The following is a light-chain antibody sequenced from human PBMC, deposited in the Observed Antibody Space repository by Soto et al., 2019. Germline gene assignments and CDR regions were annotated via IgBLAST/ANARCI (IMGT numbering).Light chain of an antibody. V-gene: IGLV1-47*01. J-gene: IGLJ1*01. CDR2: RNN. Sequence: QSVLTQPPSASGTPGQRVTISCSGSSSNIGSNYVYWYQQLPGTAPKLLIYRNNKRPSGVPDRFSGSKSGTSASLAISGLRSEDEADYYCAAWDASLSGGYVFGNGKKLTVL. CDR1: SSNIGSNY. CDR3: AAWDASLSGGYV.